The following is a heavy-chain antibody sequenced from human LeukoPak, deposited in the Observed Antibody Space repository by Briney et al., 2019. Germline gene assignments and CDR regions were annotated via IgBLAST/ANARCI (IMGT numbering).Heavy chain of an antibody. V-gene: IGHV3-30*09. Sequence: GRSLRLSCAASGFTFRNYAMYWVRQAPGRGLEWAAVVSFDGNTTFYSDSVKGRFAISRDNSKNTLYLQMNSLRAEDTAVYYCAKDLTYETIFGVVGENYFDYWGQGTLVTVSS. CDR2: VSFDGNTT. CDR1: GFTFRNYA. CDR3: AKDLTYETIFGVVGENYFDY. D-gene: IGHD3-3*01. J-gene: IGHJ4*02.